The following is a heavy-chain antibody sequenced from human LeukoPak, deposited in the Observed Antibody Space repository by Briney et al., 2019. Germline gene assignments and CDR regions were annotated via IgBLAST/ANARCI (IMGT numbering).Heavy chain of an antibody. CDR3: AREPGDYGGNSGYDY. Sequence: SETLSLTCAVYGGSFSGYYWSWIRQPPGKGLEWIGEINHSGSTNYNPSLKSRVTISVDTSKNQFSLKLSSVTAADTAVYYCAREPGDYGGNSGYDYWGQGTLVTVSS. V-gene: IGHV4-34*01. J-gene: IGHJ4*02. CDR1: GGSFSGYY. CDR2: INHSGST. D-gene: IGHD4-23*01.